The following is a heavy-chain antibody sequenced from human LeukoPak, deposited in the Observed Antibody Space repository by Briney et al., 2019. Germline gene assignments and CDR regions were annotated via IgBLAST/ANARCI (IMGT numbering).Heavy chain of an antibody. CDR1: GGSISSYY. V-gene: IGHV4-59*12. Sequence: SETLSLTCTVSGGSISSYYWSWIRQPPGKGLEWIGYIYYSGSTNYNPSPKSRVTISVDTSKNQFSLKLSSVTAADTAVYYCATRVYCSSTSCHRRFNWFDPWGQGTLVTVSS. CDR3: ATRVYCSSTSCHRRFNWFDP. CDR2: IYYSGST. J-gene: IGHJ5*02. D-gene: IGHD2-2*01.